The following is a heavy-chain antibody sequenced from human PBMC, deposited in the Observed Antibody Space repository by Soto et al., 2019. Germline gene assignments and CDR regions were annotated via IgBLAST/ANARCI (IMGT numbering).Heavy chain of an antibody. Sequence: SETLSLTCTVSGGSISSGGYYWSWIRQHPGKGLEWIGYIYYSGSTYYNPSLKSRVTISVDTSKNQFSLKLSSVTAADTAVYYCARDHPPDYGDYGGWFDPWGQGTLVTVSS. CDR1: GGSISSGGYY. J-gene: IGHJ5*02. CDR3: ARDHPPDYGDYGGWFDP. V-gene: IGHV4-31*03. CDR2: IYYSGST. D-gene: IGHD4-17*01.